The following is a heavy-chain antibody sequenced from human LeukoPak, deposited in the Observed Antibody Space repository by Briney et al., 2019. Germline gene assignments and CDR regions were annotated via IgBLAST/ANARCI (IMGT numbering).Heavy chain of an antibody. CDR3: ARDKGVVTTNFDY. Sequence: PRGSLRLSCAASGFTFSSYWMRWVRHAPGKGLEWVANIKQDGSEKYYVDPVKGRFTISRDNAKNSLYLQMNSLRAEDRAVYYCARDKGVVTTNFDYWGQGTLVTVSS. J-gene: IGHJ4*02. CDR2: IKQDGSEK. V-gene: IGHV3-7*01. D-gene: IGHD3-3*01. CDR1: GFTFSSYW.